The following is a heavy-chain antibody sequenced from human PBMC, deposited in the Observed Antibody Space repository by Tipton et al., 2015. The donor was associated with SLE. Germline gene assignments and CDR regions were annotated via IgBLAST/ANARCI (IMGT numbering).Heavy chain of an antibody. V-gene: IGHV3-23*01. CDR1: GFTFGNFA. J-gene: IGHJ4*02. CDR2: ISGSGGGT. CDR3: AEGPGTFYFDY. Sequence: GSLRLSCAASGFTFGNFAMSWVRQAPGKGLEWVALISGSGGGTYYADSVKGRPTVSRENSKSTLYLHMNSLRAEDPAVYYCAEGPGTFYFDYWGQGTLVTVSS. D-gene: IGHD3-10*01.